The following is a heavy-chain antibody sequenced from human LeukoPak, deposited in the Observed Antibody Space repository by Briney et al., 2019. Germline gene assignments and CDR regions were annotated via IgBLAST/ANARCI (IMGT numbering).Heavy chain of an antibody. J-gene: IGHJ4*02. V-gene: IGHV3-30*18. Sequence: PGRSLRLSCAASGFTFSSYGMHWVHQAPGKGLEWVAVISYDGSNKYYADSVKGRFTISRDNSKNTLYLQMNSLRAEDTAVYYCAKNRNYYDSSFDYWGQGTLVTVSS. D-gene: IGHD3-22*01. CDR2: ISYDGSNK. CDR1: GFTFSSYG. CDR3: AKNRNYYDSSFDY.